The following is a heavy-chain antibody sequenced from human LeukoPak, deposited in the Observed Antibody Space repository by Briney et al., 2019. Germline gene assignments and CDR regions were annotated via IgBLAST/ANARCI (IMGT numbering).Heavy chain of an antibody. CDR2: IYHSGST. V-gene: IGHV4-38-2*02. D-gene: IGHD6-6*01. CDR1: GYSISNGYY. Sequence: SETLSLTCAVSGYSISNGYYWGWIRQPPGKGLEWIGSIYHSGSTYYNPPLKSRVTISVDTSKNQFSLKLSSVTATDAAIYYCERERSSSSDYWGQGTLVTVSS. CDR3: ERERSSSSDY. J-gene: IGHJ4*02.